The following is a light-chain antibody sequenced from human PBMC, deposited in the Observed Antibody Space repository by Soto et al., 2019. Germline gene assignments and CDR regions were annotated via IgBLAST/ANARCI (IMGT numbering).Light chain of an antibody. J-gene: IGLJ1*01. V-gene: IGLV2-8*01. CDR1: ASDIGRYNY. CDR2: EVT. CDR3: CSYVGARTYV. Sequence: QSALTQPPSASGSPGQSVTISCIGTASDIGRYNYVSWYQHHPGKAPKLIIYEVTKRPSGVPDRSSGSKSGNTASLTVSGLQADDEADYYCCSYVGARTYVFGAGDQGHRP.